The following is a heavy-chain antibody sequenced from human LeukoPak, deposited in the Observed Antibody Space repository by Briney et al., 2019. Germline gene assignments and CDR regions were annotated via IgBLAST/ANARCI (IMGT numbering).Heavy chain of an antibody. Sequence: ASAKVSCKASGYTFTGYYLRWVRQAPGQGLEWMGWINPNSGGTNYAQKFQGRVTMTRDTSISTAYMELSRLRSDDTAVYYCARAEYCSSTSCRGWFDPWGQGTLVTVSS. D-gene: IGHD2-2*01. CDR1: GYTFTGYY. CDR2: INPNSGGT. CDR3: ARAEYCSSTSCRGWFDP. V-gene: IGHV1-2*02. J-gene: IGHJ5*02.